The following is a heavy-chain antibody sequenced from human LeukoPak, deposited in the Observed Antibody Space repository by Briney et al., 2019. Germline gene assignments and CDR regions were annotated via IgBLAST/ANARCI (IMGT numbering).Heavy chain of an antibody. CDR2: IWYDGSNK. J-gene: IGHJ4*02. Sequence: GRSLRLSCAASGFTFSSYGMHWVRQAPGKGLEWVAVIWYDGSNKYYADSVKGRFTISRDNSENTLYLQMNSLRAEDTAVYYCARGRWENYGDYYFDYWGQGTLVTVSS. D-gene: IGHD4-17*01. V-gene: IGHV3-33*01. CDR3: ARGRWENYGDYYFDY. CDR1: GFTFSSYG.